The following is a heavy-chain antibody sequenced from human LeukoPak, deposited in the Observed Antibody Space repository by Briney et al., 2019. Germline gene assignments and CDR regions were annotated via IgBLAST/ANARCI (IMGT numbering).Heavy chain of an antibody. CDR2: ISSSSTI. Sequence: GGSLRLSCAASGFTFSSYSMNWVRQAPGKGLEWVSYISSSSTIYYADSVKGRFTVSRDNAKNSLYLQMNSLRAEDTAVYYCARDRSTIFGVVDAFDIWGQGTMVTVSS. V-gene: IGHV3-48*01. CDR3: ARDRSTIFGVVDAFDI. J-gene: IGHJ3*02. CDR1: GFTFSSYS. D-gene: IGHD3-3*01.